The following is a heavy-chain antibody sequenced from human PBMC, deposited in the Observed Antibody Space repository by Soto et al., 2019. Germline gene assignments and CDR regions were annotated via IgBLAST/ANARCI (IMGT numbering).Heavy chain of an antibody. CDR2: ISAYNGNT. Sequence: ASVKVSCKASVSTFTSYGISWVRQAPGQGLEWMGWISAYNGNTNYAQKLQGRVTMTTDTSTSTAYMELRSLRSDDTAVYYCARDYDSSGYYDYGMDVWGQGTTVTVSS. CDR3: ARDYDSSGYYDYGMDV. CDR1: VSTFTSYG. D-gene: IGHD3-22*01. J-gene: IGHJ6*02. V-gene: IGHV1-18*04.